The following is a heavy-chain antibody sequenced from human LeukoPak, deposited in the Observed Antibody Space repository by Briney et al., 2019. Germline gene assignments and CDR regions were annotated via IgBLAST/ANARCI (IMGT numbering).Heavy chain of an antibody. CDR1: GVSLSTSGGG. V-gene: IGHV2-5*01. CDR3: AHRGYGGNSVDY. Sequence: KESGPTLLKLTQTLTLTCTFSGVSLSTSGGGGGWIRQPPGKDLEWLALIYWNDDKRYSPSLKSRLTITKDTSKNQVVLTMTNMDPVDTATYYCAHRGYGGNSVDYWGQGTLVTVSS. CDR2: IYWNDDK. J-gene: IGHJ4*02. D-gene: IGHD4-23*01.